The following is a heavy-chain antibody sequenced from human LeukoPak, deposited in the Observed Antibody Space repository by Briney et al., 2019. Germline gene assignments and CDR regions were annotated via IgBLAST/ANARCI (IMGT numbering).Heavy chain of an antibody. Sequence: PGGSLRLSYAASGFTFSSYWMSWVRQAPGKGLEWVANIKQDGSEKYYVDSVKGRFTISRDNAKNSLYLQMNSLRAEDTAVYYCARAINHCSSTSCYSYYYYYMDVGGKGTTVTVSS. J-gene: IGHJ6*03. CDR1: GFTFSSYW. D-gene: IGHD2-2*02. V-gene: IGHV3-7*01. CDR3: ARAINHCSSTSCYSYYYYYMDV. CDR2: IKQDGSEK.